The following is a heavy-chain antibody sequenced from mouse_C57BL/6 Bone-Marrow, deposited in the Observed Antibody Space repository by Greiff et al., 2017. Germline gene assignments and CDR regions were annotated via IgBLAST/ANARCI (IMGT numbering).Heavy chain of an antibody. CDR1: GYAFSSSW. J-gene: IGHJ2*01. CDR2: IYPGDGDT. CDR3: ARRGYYGGSHYFDY. D-gene: IGHD1-1*01. V-gene: IGHV1-82*01. Sequence: VQLQQSGPELVKPGASVKISCKASGYAFSSSWMNWVKQRPGKGLEWIGRIYPGDGDTNYNGKFKGKATLTADKSSSTAYMQLSSLTSEDSAVCVCARRGYYGGSHYFDYWGQGTTLTVSS.